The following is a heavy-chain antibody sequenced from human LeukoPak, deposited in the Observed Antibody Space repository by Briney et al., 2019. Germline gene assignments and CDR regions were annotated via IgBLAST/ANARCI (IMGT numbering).Heavy chain of an antibody. D-gene: IGHD5-18*01. CDR3: ATFGYSYGPLFDY. V-gene: IGHV3-43*01. CDR2: ISWDGGST. CDR1: GFTFDDYT. Sequence: GGSLRLSCAASGFTFDDYTMHWVRQAPWKGLEWVSLISWDGGSTYYADSVKGRFTISRDNSKNSLYLQMNSLRTEDTALYYCATFGYSYGPLFDYWGQGTLVTVSS. J-gene: IGHJ4*02.